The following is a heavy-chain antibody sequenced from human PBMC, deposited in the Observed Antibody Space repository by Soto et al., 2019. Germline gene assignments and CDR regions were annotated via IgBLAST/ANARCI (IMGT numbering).Heavy chain of an antibody. D-gene: IGHD5-18*01. Sequence: GASVKVSCKASGGTFSSYAISWVRQAPGQGLEWMGGIIPIFGTANYAQKFQGRVTITADESTSTAYMELSSLRSEDTAVYYCARSNTAMVHYYYYGMDVWGQGTTVTVSS. V-gene: IGHV1-69*13. CDR3: ARSNTAMVHYYYYGMDV. CDR2: IIPIFGTA. J-gene: IGHJ6*02. CDR1: GGTFSSYA.